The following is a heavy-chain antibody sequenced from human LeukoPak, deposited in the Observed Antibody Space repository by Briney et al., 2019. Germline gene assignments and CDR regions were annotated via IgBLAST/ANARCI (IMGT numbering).Heavy chain of an antibody. Sequence: SETLSLTCTVSGGSISSTDYYWGWIRQPPGKGLEWIGSIYHSGSTYYNPSLKSRVTISVDTSKNQFSLKLSSVTAADTAVYYCARALITFGGVIVTQPQYYFDYWGQGTLVTVSS. V-gene: IGHV4-39*07. J-gene: IGHJ4*02. D-gene: IGHD3-16*02. CDR3: ARALITFGGVIVTQPQYYFDY. CDR1: GGSISSTDYY. CDR2: IYHSGST.